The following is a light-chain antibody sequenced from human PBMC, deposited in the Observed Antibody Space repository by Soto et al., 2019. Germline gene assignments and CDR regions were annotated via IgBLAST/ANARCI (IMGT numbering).Light chain of an antibody. CDR3: QQCCSSVVD. V-gene: IGKV3-20*01. CDR2: GAS. J-gene: IGKJ5*01. CDR1: QSVSSSY. Sequence: EIVLTQSPGTLSLSPGERATLSCRASQSVSSSYLAWYQQKPGQAPRLLIYGASSRATGIPDRFSGSGSGTYFTIAISRLEREDFAVYYCQQCCSSVVDFGQGKGLEIK.